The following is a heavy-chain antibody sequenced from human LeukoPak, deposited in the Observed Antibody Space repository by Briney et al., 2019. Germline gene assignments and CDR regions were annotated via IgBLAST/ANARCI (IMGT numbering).Heavy chain of an antibody. V-gene: IGHV4-34*01. J-gene: IGHJ4*02. CDR3: ARAGNYYDSSGYRPFDY. CDR1: GGSFSGYY. Sequence: SETLSLTCAVYGGSFSGYYWSWIRQPPGEGLEWIGEINHSGSTNYNPSLKSRVTISVDTSKNQFSLKLSSVTAADTAVYYCARAGNYYDSSGYRPFDYWGQGTLVTVSS. D-gene: IGHD3-22*01. CDR2: INHSGST.